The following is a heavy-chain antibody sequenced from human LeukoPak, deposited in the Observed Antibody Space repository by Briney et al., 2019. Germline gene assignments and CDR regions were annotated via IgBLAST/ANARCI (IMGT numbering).Heavy chain of an antibody. CDR2: IYPGDSDT. V-gene: IGHV5-51*01. J-gene: IGHJ4*02. Sequence: PGESRKISCKGSGYSFTSYWIGWVRRMPGKGLEWMGIIYPGDSDTKYSPSFQGQVTISADKSISTAYLQWSSLKASDTAMYYCANSPSSGTYLRLDDWGQGTLVTVSS. CDR1: GYSFTSYW. D-gene: IGHD6-19*01. CDR3: ANSPSSGTYLRLDD.